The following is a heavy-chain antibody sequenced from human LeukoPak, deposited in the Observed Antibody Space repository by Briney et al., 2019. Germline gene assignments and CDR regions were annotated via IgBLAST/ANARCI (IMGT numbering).Heavy chain of an antibody. CDR2: IYSSGST. J-gene: IGHJ4*02. V-gene: IGHV4-4*07. Sequence: SETLSLTCTVSGGSITTYYRSWIRQPAGKGLEWIGRIYSSGSTDYNPSLKSRVTMSIDTSKNQFSLKMSSVTAADTAMYYCARGPPPDFDYWGQGTLVTVSS. CDR3: ARGPPPDFDY. CDR1: GGSITTYY.